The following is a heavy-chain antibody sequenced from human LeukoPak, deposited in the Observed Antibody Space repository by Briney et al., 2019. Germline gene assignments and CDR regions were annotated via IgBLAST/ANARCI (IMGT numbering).Heavy chain of an antibody. CDR2: IIPILGVA. CDR1: GGTFSSYA. D-gene: IGHD2-2*01. Sequence: GASVNVSCKASGGTFSSYAISWVRQAPGQGLEWMGRIIPILGVANYAQKFQGRVTITADKSTSTAYMELSSLRSEDTAVYYCARELAIPAAIQWGQGTLVTVSS. V-gene: IGHV1-69*04. J-gene: IGHJ4*02. CDR3: ARELAIPAAIQ.